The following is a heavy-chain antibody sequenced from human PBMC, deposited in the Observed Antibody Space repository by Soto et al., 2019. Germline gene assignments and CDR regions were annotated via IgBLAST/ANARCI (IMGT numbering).Heavy chain of an antibody. CDR1: GGTFSSYA. CDR2: IIPIFGTA. CDR3: ARRLAYCGGDCAFDI. J-gene: IGHJ3*02. D-gene: IGHD2-21*02. Sequence: QVQLVQSGAEVKKPGSSVKVSCKASGGTFSSYAISWVRQAPGKGLEGMGGIIPIFGTANYAQKFQGRVTITADESTSTAYMELSSLRSEDTAVYYCARRLAYCGGDCAFDIWGQGTMVTVSS. V-gene: IGHV1-69*01.